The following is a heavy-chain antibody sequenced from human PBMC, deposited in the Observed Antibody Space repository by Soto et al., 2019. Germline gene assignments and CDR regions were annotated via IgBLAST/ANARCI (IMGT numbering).Heavy chain of an antibody. CDR1: GGSISSGDYY. CDR3: ARDPSAYYDFWSGYRPPRGMDV. D-gene: IGHD3-3*01. J-gene: IGHJ6*02. CDR2: IYYSGST. Sequence: SETLSLTCTVSGGSISSGDYYWSWIRQPPGKGLEWIGYIYYSGSTYYNPSLKSRVTISVDTSKNQFSLKLSSVTAADTAVYYCARDPSAYYDFWSGYRPPRGMDVWGQGTTVTVSS. V-gene: IGHV4-30-4*01.